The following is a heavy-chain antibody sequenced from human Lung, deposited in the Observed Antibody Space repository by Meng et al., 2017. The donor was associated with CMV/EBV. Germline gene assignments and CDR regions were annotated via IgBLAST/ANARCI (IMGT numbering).Heavy chain of an antibody. D-gene: IGHD3/OR15-3a*01. CDR1: GFSLSTSGVG. Sequence: SGXXLVTPTQTLTLTCTVSGFSLSTSGVGVGWIRQPPGKAPEWLALIYWNDNKSYTSSLVSRLTVTKDTSKNQVVLTMTNMDPVDTATYFCTHRQGTGQRFAYXGQGXLVTVSS. J-gene: IGHJ4*02. V-gene: IGHV2-5*01. CDR3: THRQGTGQRFAY. CDR2: IYWNDNK.